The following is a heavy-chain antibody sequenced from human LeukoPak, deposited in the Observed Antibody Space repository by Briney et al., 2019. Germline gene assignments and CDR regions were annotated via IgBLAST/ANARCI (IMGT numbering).Heavy chain of an antibody. J-gene: IGHJ4*02. CDR2: IYTSGST. CDR3: ARDVPRGDYFDY. CDR1: GYSISNDYY. D-gene: IGHD3-10*01. Sequence: SETLSLTCIVSGYSISNDYYWSWIRQPAGKGLEWIGRIYTSGSTNYNPSLKSRVTISVDTSKNQFSLKLSSVTAADTAVYYCARDVPRGDYFDYWGQGTLVTVSS. V-gene: IGHV4-61*02.